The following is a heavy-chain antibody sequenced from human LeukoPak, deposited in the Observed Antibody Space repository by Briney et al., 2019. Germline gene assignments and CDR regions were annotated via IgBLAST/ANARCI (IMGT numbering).Heavy chain of an antibody. J-gene: IGHJ5*02. D-gene: IGHD3-10*01. CDR1: GGSISSSSYY. CDR2: IYYSGST. Sequence: PSETLSLTCTVSGGSISSSSYYWGWIRQPPGKGLEWIGSIYYSGSTYYNPSLKSRVTISVDTSKNQFSLKLSSVTAADTAVYYCASAYYYGSGSYLNWFDLWGQGTLVTVSS. V-gene: IGHV4-39*01. CDR3: ASAYYYGSGSYLNWFDL.